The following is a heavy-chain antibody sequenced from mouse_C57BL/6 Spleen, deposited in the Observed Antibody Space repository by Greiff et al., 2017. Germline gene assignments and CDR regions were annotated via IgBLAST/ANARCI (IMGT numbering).Heavy chain of an antibody. CDR3: ARGGRGNAMDY. CDR1: GYAFTNYL. J-gene: IGHJ4*01. CDR2: INPGSGGT. Sequence: VQLQQSGAELVRPGTSVKVSCKASGYAFTNYLIEWVKQRPGQGLEWIGVINPGSGGTNYNEKFKGKATLTADKSSRTAYMQRSSLTSEDSAVYFCARGGRGNAMDYWGQGTSVTVSS. V-gene: IGHV1-54*01.